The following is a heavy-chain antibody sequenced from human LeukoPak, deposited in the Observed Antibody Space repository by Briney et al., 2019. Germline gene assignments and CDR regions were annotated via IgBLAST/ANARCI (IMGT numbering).Heavy chain of an antibody. CDR2: VYYGGST. Sequence: SETLSLTGTVSGGPISSPNHFWGWVRQPPGKGLEWIGSVYYGGSTYSNPSLKSRVTMSADTSKNQFSLTLSSVTATDTAVYYCARVVAGTKDFQYWGQGTLVTVSS. CDR3: ARVVAGTKDFQY. J-gene: IGHJ1*01. CDR1: GGPISSPNHF. V-gene: IGHV4-39*01. D-gene: IGHD6-19*01.